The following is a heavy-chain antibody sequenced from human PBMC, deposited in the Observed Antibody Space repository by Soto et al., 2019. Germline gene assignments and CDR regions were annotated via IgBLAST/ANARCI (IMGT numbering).Heavy chain of an antibody. J-gene: IGHJ6*02. CDR3: AKGATVTTHYQYYGMDV. V-gene: IGHV3-43D*04. Sequence: PGGSLRLSCAASGFTFDDFAMCWVRQVPGKGLEWISLVNWGGDTTFYAESVKGRFIISRDNSKNSVYLQMNSLRSEDSAVYYCAKGATVTTHYQYYGMDVWGQGTTVPVSS. CDR1: GFTFDDFA. D-gene: IGHD4-17*01. CDR2: VNWGGDTT.